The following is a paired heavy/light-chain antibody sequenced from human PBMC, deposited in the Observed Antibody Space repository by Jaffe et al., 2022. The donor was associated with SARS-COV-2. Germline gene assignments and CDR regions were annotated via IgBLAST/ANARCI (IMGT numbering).Light chain of an antibody. CDR1: QTISNW. Sequence: DIQMTQSPSTLSASVGDRVTITCRASQTISNWLAWYQQKPGKAPKLLISKASSLESGVPSRFSGSGSGTEFTLTISSLQPDDFATYYCQQYNSYYTFGQGTKLEIK. CDR3: QQYNSYYT. J-gene: IGKJ2*01. V-gene: IGKV1-5*03. CDR2: KAS.
Heavy chain of an antibody. D-gene: IGHD4-17*01. V-gene: IGHV2-26*01. Sequence: QVTLKESGPVLVKPTETLTLTCTVSGFSLSSPRLGVSWIRQPPGKALEWLAHIFSNDEKSFNTSLKNRLTISKDTSKSQVVLTMTNMGPVDTATYYCARTMITVTSLWARPESHSAFDIWGHGTMVTVSS. CDR2: IFSNDEK. CDR3: ARTMITVTSLWARPESHSAFDI. J-gene: IGHJ3*02. CDR1: GFSLSSPRLG.